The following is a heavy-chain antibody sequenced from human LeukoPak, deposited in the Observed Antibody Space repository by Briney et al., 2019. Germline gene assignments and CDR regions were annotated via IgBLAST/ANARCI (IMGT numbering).Heavy chain of an antibody. CDR1: GYTFTSYD. D-gene: IGHD5-18*01. V-gene: IGHV1-2*02. Sequence: ASVKVSCKASGYTFTSYDINWVRQAPGQGLEWMGWINPNSGGTNYAQKFQGRVTMTRDTSISTAYMELSRLRSDDTAVYYCARAGYSYGYSGWIDYWGQGTLVTVSS. CDR2: INPNSGGT. CDR3: ARAGYSYGYSGWIDY. J-gene: IGHJ4*02.